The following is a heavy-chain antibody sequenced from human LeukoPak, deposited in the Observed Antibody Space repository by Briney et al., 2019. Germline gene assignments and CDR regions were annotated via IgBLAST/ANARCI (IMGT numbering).Heavy chain of an antibody. J-gene: IGHJ4*02. Sequence: GGSLRLSCEASGFTFSRYWMHWVRQAPGKGLVWVSRVNNDGSGTNYADSVRGRFIISRDNAKNTLYLQMSSLRAEDTAVYYCAREGDVVDTIGSFDYWGQGTLVTVSS. CDR3: AREGDVVDTIGSFDY. CDR2: VNNDGSGT. CDR1: GFTFSRYW. V-gene: IGHV3-74*01. D-gene: IGHD5-12*01.